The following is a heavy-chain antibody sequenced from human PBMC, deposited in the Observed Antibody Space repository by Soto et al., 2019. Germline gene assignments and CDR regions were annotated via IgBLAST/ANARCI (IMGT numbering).Heavy chain of an antibody. CDR1: GFSLSADGVG. J-gene: IGHJ3*01. CDR2: IYWDDDK. D-gene: IGHD6-19*01. V-gene: IGHV2-5*02. CDR3: AHRRSSGVAFDV. Sequence: QITLKESGPTLVKPTQTLTLTCTFSGFSLSADGVGVGWIRQPPGKTLEWLALIYWDDDKRYWPSLKSRLTITKDTSKNQVVLTMTDMDPVETATDYCAHRRSSGVAFDVWGQGTMVTVSS.